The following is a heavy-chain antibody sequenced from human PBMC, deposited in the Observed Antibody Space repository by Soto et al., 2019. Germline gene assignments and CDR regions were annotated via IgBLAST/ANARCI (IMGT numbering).Heavy chain of an antibody. Sequence: LETLSLTCSVSGDSMSEFYWSWIRQSPGKGLEWIGYVHYVGTTKYNPSHKSRVTISVDTSKKQFSLNLRSVTAADTAVYYCTRLNYYDTSGYPYFFDYWGQGAPVTVSS. CDR1: GDSMSEFY. CDR2: VHYVGTT. CDR3: TRLNYYDTSGYPYFFDY. V-gene: IGHV4-59*12. D-gene: IGHD3-22*01. J-gene: IGHJ4*02.